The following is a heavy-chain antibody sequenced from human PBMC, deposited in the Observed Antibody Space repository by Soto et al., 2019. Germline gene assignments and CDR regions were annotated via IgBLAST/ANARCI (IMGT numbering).Heavy chain of an antibody. V-gene: IGHV5-51*01. CDR1: GYSSTSYW. J-gene: IGHJ6*03. Sequence: GESLKISCKGSGYSSTSYWIGWVRQMPGKGLEWMGIIYPGDSDTRYSPSFQGQVTISADKSISTAYLQWSSLKASDTAMYYCARHPITSPSPPFVLYYMDGWGKGTTLTVSS. CDR2: IYPGDSDT. CDR3: ARHPITSPSPPFVLYYMDG. D-gene: IGHD1-20*01.